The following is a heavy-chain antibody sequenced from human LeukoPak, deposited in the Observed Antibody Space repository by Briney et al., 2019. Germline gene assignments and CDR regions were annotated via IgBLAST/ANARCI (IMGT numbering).Heavy chain of an antibody. CDR1: GYTLTGYY. Sequence: ASVKVSCKASGYTLTGYYMHWVRQAPGQGLEWMGWINPNSGGTNYAQKFQGRVTMTRDTSISTAYMELSRLRSDDTAVYYCARTAPPAAISPYYFDYWGQGTLVTVSS. CDR2: INPNSGGT. V-gene: IGHV1-2*02. CDR3: ARTAPPAAISPYYFDY. J-gene: IGHJ4*02. D-gene: IGHD2-2*01.